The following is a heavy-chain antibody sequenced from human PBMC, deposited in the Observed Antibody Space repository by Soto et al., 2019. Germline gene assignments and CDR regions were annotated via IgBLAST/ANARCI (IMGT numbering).Heavy chain of an antibody. CDR1: GGSMSSYL. V-gene: IGHV4-4*07. Sequence: PSETLSLTCNVSGGSMSSYLWSWIRQPAGKGLEWIGRIYTSETTDYNPSLKSRVTMSVDTSKNQFSLKVNSVTAADTAVYYCARESAAATYRPLDYWGQGTLVTVSS. J-gene: IGHJ4*02. D-gene: IGHD3-16*01. CDR3: ARESAAATYRPLDY. CDR2: IYTSETT.